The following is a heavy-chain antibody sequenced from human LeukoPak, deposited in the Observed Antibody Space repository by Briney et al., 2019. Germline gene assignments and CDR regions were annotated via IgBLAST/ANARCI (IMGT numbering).Heavy chain of an antibody. CDR2: IRYDGSNK. D-gene: IGHD1-26*01. Sequence: GGSLRLSCAASGFTFSSYGMHWVRQAPGKGLEWVAFIRYDGSNKYYADSVKGRFTISRDNSKNTLYLQMNSLRAEDTAVYYCAKDLDFGSYYYLFRPVFDYWGQGTLVTVSS. CDR1: GFTFSSYG. CDR3: AKDLDFGSYYYLFRPVFDY. V-gene: IGHV3-30*02. J-gene: IGHJ4*02.